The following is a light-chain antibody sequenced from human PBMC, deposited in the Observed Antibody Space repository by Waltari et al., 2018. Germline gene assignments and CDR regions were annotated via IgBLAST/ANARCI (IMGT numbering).Light chain of an antibody. Sequence: ILLTQFPGPLSLSPGETATFSCRASQSVFSSYIGWYQQKPGQAPRLLIYGASNRATDIPDRFSGSGSGTDFTLTISRLEPEDFAVYYCQVYGSSPLTFGGGTKVEI. V-gene: IGKV3-20*01. J-gene: IGKJ4*01. CDR2: GAS. CDR3: QVYGSSPLT. CDR1: QSVFSSY.